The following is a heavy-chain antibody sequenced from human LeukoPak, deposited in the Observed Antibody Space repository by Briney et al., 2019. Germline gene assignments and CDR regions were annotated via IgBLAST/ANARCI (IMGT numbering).Heavy chain of an antibody. CDR2: INAGNGNT. J-gene: IGHJ4*02. V-gene: IGHV1-3*01. D-gene: IGHD6-13*01. CDR1: GYTFTIYA. Sequence: ASVKVSCKASGYTFTIYAMHWGRQAPGQRLEWMGWINAGNGNTKYSQKFQGRVTITRDTSASTAYMELSSLRSEDTAVYYCTAWYVREEDYFDYWGQGTLVTVSS. CDR3: TAWYVREEDYFDY.